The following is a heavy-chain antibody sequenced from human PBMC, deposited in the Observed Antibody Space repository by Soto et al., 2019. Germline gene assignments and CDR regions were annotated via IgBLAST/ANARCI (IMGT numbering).Heavy chain of an antibody. CDR2: IIPIFGTA. Sequence: GASVKVSCKASGGTFSSYAISWVLQAPGQGLEGMGWIIPIFGTANYAQKFQGRVTITADESKNTLHLQWNSLRAEDTAVYYCARDTAMVSYYYGMAVWGQGTTVTVSS. J-gene: IGHJ6*02. V-gene: IGHV1-69*13. CDR1: GGTFSSYA. D-gene: IGHD5-18*01. CDR3: ARDTAMVSYYYGMAV.